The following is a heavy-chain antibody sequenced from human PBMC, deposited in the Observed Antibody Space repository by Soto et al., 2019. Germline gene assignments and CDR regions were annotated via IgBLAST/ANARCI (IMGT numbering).Heavy chain of an antibody. Sequence: ASVKVSCKASGYTFTGYYMHWVRQAPGQGLEWMGWINPNSGGTNYAQKFQGWVTMTRDSSISTAYMELSRLRSDDTAVYYCARGSAFSDDVMDVWGQGTTVTVSS. V-gene: IGHV1-2*04. D-gene: IGHD1-26*01. CDR1: GYTFTGYY. CDR2: INPNSGGT. CDR3: ARGSAFSDDVMDV. J-gene: IGHJ6*02.